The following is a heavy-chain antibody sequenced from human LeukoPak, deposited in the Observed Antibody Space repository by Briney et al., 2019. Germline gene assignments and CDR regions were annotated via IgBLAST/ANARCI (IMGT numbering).Heavy chain of an antibody. Sequence: TSETLSLTCSVSGGSISSDYWSWIRQPPGKGLEWIGYMYYTGSTNYNPSFKSRVTISLATSKTQFSLKLTSVTPADTAVYYCARVSVVYGMDVWGQGTTVTVSS. J-gene: IGHJ6*02. CDR1: GGSISSDY. CDR2: MYYTGST. CDR3: ARVSVVYGMDV. V-gene: IGHV4-59*01.